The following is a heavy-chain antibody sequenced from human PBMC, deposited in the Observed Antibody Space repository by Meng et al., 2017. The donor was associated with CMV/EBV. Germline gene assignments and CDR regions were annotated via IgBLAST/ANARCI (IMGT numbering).Heavy chain of an antibody. V-gene: IGHV1-8*03. J-gene: IGHJ6*02. Sequence: ASVTVSCKASGYTFTGYDINWVRQATGQGLEGMGWMNPNSGNTGYAQKFQGRVTITRNSSISTAYLELSSLRSEDTAVYYCARDSRPWSNYYYYGMDVWGQGTTVTVSS. CDR2: MNPNSGNT. D-gene: IGHD4/OR15-4a*01. CDR3: ARDSRPWSNYYYYGMDV. CDR1: GYTFTGYD.